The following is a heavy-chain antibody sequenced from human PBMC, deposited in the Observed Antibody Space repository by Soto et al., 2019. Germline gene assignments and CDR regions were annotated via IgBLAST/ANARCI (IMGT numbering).Heavy chain of an antibody. J-gene: IGHJ4*02. CDR2: IYSGGST. V-gene: IGHV3-66*01. CDR1: GFTVSSNY. Sequence: EVQLVESGGGLVQPGGSLRLSCAASGFTVSSNYMSWVCQAPGKGLEWVSVIYSGGSTNYADSVKGRFTISRDNSKNTAYLQMNSLRAEDTAVYYCAREGVVAASDWGQGTLVTVSS. CDR3: AREGVVAASD. D-gene: IGHD2-15*01.